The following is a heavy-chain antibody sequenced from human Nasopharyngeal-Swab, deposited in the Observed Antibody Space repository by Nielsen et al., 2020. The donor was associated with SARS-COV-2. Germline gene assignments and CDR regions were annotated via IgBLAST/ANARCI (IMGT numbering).Heavy chain of an antibody. D-gene: IGHD6-13*01. Sequence: LRLSCSVSGVSISSHYWGWIRQSPGKGLEWIGYIYHSGSTNYNPSLKSRVTISVDTSKNQFSLQLSSVTAADTAVYYCVRSSSWYYFDYWAQGTQVTVSS. CDR3: VRSSSWYYFDY. CDR1: GVSISSHY. CDR2: IYHSGST. V-gene: IGHV4-59*11. J-gene: IGHJ4*02.